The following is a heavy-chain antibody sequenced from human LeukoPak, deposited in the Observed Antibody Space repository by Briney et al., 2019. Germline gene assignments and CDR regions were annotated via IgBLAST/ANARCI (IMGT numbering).Heavy chain of an antibody. Sequence: PGGSLRLSCAVSGFTFSSYRMNWIRQAPGKGLEWVASISTSSNFIYYADSVKGRFTISRDNAKNSLYLQMNSLRAEDTAVYYCARERIGYCSRTSCYLERYYYYMDVWGKGTTVTVSS. D-gene: IGHD2-2*01. CDR3: ARERIGYCSRTSCYLERYYYYMDV. CDR1: GFTFSSYR. J-gene: IGHJ6*03. CDR2: ISTSSNFI. V-gene: IGHV3-21*01.